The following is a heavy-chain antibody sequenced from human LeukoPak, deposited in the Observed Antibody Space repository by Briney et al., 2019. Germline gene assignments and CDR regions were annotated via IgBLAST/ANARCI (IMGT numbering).Heavy chain of an antibody. V-gene: IGHV3-23*01. CDR1: GFAFSSYA. J-gene: IGHJ4*02. D-gene: IGHD5-24*01. Sequence: GGSLRLSCTASGFAFSSYAMSWVRQAPGVGLEWVSAIDGGGGRTWHADSVKGRFTISRDNSKNTLYLQMNSLRAEDTAVYYCAKGNGYNTYYFDYWGQGTLVTVSS. CDR3: AKGNGYNTYYFDY. CDR2: IDGGGGRT.